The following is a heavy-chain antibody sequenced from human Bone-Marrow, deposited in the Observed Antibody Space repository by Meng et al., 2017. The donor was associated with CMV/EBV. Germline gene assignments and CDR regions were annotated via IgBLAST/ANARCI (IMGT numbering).Heavy chain of an antibody. CDR1: GSISSGGYY. CDR2: IYYSGST. Sequence: GSISSGGYYWSWIRQHPGKGLEWIGYIYYSGSTYYNPSLKSRVTISVDTSKNQFSLKLSSVTAADTAVYYCAKGPDYYGSGSFVDYWGQGTLVTVSS. D-gene: IGHD3-10*01. CDR3: AKGPDYYGSGSFVDY. J-gene: IGHJ4*02. V-gene: IGHV4-31*02.